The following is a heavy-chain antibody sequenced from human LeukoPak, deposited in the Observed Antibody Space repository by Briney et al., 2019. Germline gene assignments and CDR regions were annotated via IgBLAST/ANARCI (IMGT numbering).Heavy chain of an antibody. V-gene: IGHV3-20*04. J-gene: IGHJ4*02. Sequence: GGSLRLSCAASGFTFDDYGMSWVRHVPGKGLEWDSVINWNGGRTAYADSVKGRFTISRDNAKNSLYLLMNSLRAEDTALYYCAKGWNGMDYGGGLDYWGQGTLVTVSS. CDR1: GFTFDDYG. D-gene: IGHD4-23*01. CDR2: INWNGGRT. CDR3: AKGWNGMDYGGGLDY.